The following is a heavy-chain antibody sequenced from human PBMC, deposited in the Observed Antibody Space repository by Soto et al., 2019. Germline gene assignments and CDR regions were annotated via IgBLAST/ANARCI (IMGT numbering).Heavy chain of an antibody. V-gene: IGHV3-30-3*01. D-gene: IGHD6-19*01. CDR1: GFTFSSYA. Sequence: GGSLRLSCAASGFTFSSYAMHWVRQAPGKGLEWVAVISYDGSNKYYADSVKGRFTISRDNSKNTLYLQMNSLRAEDTAVYYCARMSTSGWIGYFQHWGQGTQVTVSS. J-gene: IGHJ1*01. CDR2: ISYDGSNK. CDR3: ARMSTSGWIGYFQH.